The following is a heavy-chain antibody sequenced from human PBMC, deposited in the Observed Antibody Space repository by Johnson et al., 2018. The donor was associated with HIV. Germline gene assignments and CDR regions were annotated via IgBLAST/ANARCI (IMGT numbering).Heavy chain of an antibody. CDR2: SGSGGST. V-gene: IGHV3-53*01. D-gene: IGHD6-6*01. CDR3: ARPYILLQLVSAFDI. CDR1: GFIVSGNF. Sequence: VQLVESGGGLIQPGGSLKFSCALSGFIVSGNFMTWVRQAPGKGLEWVSAISGSGGSTYYADSVKGRFTISRDNAKNSLYLQMNSRRAEDTALYYCARPYILLQLVSAFDIWGQGTMVTVSS. J-gene: IGHJ3*02.